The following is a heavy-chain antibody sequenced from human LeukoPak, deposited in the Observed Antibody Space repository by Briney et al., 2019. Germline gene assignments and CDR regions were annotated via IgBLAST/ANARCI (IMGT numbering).Heavy chain of an antibody. D-gene: IGHD3-16*01. J-gene: IGHJ4*02. CDR3: AREGGPGFDY. CDR1: GFTFRSHW. CDR2: IKEDGSEK. V-gene: IGHV3-7*01. Sequence: GGSLRLSCAASGFTFRSHWMTWVRQAPGKGLQWVANIKEDGSEKYYVGSVRGRCTISRDNAKNSLYLQMNSLRAEDTALYYCAREGGPGFDYWGQGTLVTVSS.